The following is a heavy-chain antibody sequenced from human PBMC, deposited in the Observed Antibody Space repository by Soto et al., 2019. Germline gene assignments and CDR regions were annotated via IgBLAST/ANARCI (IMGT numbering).Heavy chain of an antibody. CDR1: GFTFDDYA. J-gene: IGHJ6*03. Sequence: GESLRLSCAASGFTFDDYAMHWVRQAPGKGLEWVSGISWNGGSIGYADSVKGRFTISRDNAKNSLYLQMNSLRAEDTALYYCAKYGPHRNYYFCDVDVWGKGTTVTISS. CDR2: ISWNGGSI. CDR3: AKYGPHRNYYFCDVDV. V-gene: IGHV3-9*01.